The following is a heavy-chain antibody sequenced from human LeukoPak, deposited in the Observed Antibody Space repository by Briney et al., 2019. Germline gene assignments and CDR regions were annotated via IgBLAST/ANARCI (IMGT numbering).Heavy chain of an antibody. J-gene: IGHJ6*02. Sequence: SETLSLTCTVSGGSVSSTSYYWSWIRQPPGKGLEWIGCIYYRGSTNYNPSLKSRVTISVDTSKNQFSLKLSSVTAADTAVYYCARPHSGIVATIDKGMDVWGQGTTVTVSS. D-gene: IGHD5-12*01. V-gene: IGHV4-61*01. CDR1: GGSVSSTSYY. CDR2: IYYRGST. CDR3: ARPHSGIVATIDKGMDV.